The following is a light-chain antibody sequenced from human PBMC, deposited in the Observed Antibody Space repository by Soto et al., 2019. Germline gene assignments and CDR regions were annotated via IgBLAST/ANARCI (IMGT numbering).Light chain of an antibody. CDR2: GAS. J-gene: IGKJ4*01. CDR1: QSVSSSF. V-gene: IGKV3-20*01. CDR3: QQYDNSPLT. Sequence: EIVLTQSPGTLSLSPGERATLSCRASQSVSSSFLAWYQQKPGQAPRLRIYGASSRATGIPDRFSGSGSGTDFTLTISRLEPEDFAVYYCQQYDNSPLTFGGGTKVEIK.